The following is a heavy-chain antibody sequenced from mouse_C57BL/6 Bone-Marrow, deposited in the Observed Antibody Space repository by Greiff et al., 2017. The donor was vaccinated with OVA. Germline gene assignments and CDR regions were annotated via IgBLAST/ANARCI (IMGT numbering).Heavy chain of an antibody. CDR2: IDPETGGT. D-gene: IGHD2-2*01. J-gene: IGHJ2*01. V-gene: IGHV1-15*01. CDR1: GYTFTDYE. CDR3: TERSVWLRREDFDY. Sequence: QVQLQQSGAELVRPGASVTLSCKASGYTFTDYEMHWVKQTPVHGLEWIGAIDPETGGTAYNQKFKGKAILTADKSSSTAYMELRSLTSEDSAVYYGTERSVWLRREDFDYWGQGTTLTVSS.